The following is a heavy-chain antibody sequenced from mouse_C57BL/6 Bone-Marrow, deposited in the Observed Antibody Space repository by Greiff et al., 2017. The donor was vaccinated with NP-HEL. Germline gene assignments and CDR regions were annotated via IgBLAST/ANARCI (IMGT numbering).Heavy chain of an antibody. CDR2: IRNKANNHAT. D-gene: IGHD1-1*01. CDR3: TGITTVAPFAY. CDR1: GFTFSDAW. Sequence: EVKVVESGGGLVQPGGSMKLSCAASGFTFSDAWMDWVRQSPEKGLEWVAEIRNKANNHATYYAESVKGRFTISRDDSKSSVYLQMNSLRAEDTGIYYCTGITTVAPFAYWGQGTLVTVSA. J-gene: IGHJ3*01. V-gene: IGHV6-6*01.